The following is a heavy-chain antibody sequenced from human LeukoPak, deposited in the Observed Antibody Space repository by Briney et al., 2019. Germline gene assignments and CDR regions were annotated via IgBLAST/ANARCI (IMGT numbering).Heavy chain of an antibody. D-gene: IGHD6-19*01. CDR2: INPNSGGN. Sequence: ASVKVSCKASGYTFTHYYMHWVRQAPAQGLEWMGWINPNSGGNNYAQKFQGRVTMHRDTSSSTAYMELSRLRSDDTAVYYCARDQPKSGWYYYYYGMDVWGQGTTVTVSS. J-gene: IGHJ6*02. V-gene: IGHV1-2*02. CDR3: ARDQPKSGWYYYYYGMDV. CDR1: GYTFTHYY.